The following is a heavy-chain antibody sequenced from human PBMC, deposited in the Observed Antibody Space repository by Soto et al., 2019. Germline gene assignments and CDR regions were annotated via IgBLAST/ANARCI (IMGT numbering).Heavy chain of an antibody. Sequence: SVKVSCKASGYTFTGYYMHWVRHAPGQGLEWMGWINPNSGGTNYAQKFQGRVTMTRDTSISTAYMELSRLRSDDTAVYYCARDDAPYSSSWYQVGYYYYGMDVWGQGTTVTVSS. D-gene: IGHD6-13*01. J-gene: IGHJ6*02. CDR3: ARDDAPYSSSWYQVGYYYYGMDV. CDR2: INPNSGGT. V-gene: IGHV1-2*02. CDR1: GYTFTGYY.